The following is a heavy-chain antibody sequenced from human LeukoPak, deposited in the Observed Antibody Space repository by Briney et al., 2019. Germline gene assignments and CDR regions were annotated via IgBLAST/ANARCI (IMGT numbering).Heavy chain of an antibody. J-gene: IGHJ6*02. CDR2: ISSSSSYI. D-gene: IGHD2-21*01. CDR1: GFTFSSYS. CDR3: ARFRHIDGMDV. V-gene: IGHV3-21*01. Sequence: GGSLRLSCAASGFTFSSYSMNWVRQAPGKGLEWVSSISSSSSYIYYADSVKGRFTISRDNAKNSLYLQMNSLRAEDTAVYYCARFRHIDGMDVWGQGTTVTVSS.